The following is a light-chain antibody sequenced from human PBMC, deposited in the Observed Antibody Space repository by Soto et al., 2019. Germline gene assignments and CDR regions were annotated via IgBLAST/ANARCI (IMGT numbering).Light chain of an antibody. V-gene: IGKV1-39*01. CDR2: AAS. Sequence: DIQMTQSPSSLSASVGDRVTITCRASHSINTYLNWYQQKPGKAPKVLIYAASSLQSGVPSRFSGSGSGTDFTLTISSLQPEDFATYYCQQSYSPPPFTFGPGTKVEIK. CDR3: QQSYSPPPFT. CDR1: HSINTY. J-gene: IGKJ3*01.